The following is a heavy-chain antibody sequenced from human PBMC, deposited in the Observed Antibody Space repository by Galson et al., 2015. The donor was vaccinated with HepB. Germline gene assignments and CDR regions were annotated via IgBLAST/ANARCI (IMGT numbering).Heavy chain of an antibody. Sequence: SLRLSCAASGFPFRKYEMNWVRQAPGKGLEWVALISFDGDTKKYAGSVRGRITVSRDNSKNEVYLQMNSLRPEDTAMYYCASDWSGQSAIYSRGGYFQDWGQGTLVIVSS. D-gene: IGHD3-3*01. CDR2: ISFDGDTK. CDR3: ASDWSGQSAIYSRGGYFQD. CDR1: GFPFRKYE. J-gene: IGHJ1*01. V-gene: IGHV3-30*03.